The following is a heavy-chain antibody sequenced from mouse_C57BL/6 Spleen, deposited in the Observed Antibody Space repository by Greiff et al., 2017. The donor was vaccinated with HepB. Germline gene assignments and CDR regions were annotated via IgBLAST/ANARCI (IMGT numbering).Heavy chain of an antibody. D-gene: IGHD3-3*01. Sequence: EVQRVESGGGLVQPKGSLKLSCAASGFSFNTYAMNWVRQAPGKGLEWVARIRSKSNNYATYYADSVKDRFTISRDDSESMLYLQMNNLKTEDTAMYYCVRHGDPWFAYWGQGTLVTVSA. J-gene: IGHJ3*01. V-gene: IGHV10-1*01. CDR1: GFSFNTYA. CDR2: IRSKSNNYAT. CDR3: VRHGDPWFAY.